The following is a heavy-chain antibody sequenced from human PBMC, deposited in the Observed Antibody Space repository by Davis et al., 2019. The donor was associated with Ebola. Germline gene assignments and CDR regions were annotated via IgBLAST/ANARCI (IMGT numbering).Heavy chain of an antibody. Sequence: GESLKISCAASGFTFSRYWMSWVRQAPGKGLDWVSSISSSSSYIYYADSVKGRFTISRDNAKNSLYLQMNSLRAEDTAVYYCARDHSLEWLLPYYYYYYMDVWGKGTTVTVSS. CDR2: ISSSSSYI. V-gene: IGHV3-21*01. D-gene: IGHD3-3*01. CDR1: GFTFSRYW. CDR3: ARDHSLEWLLPYYYYYYMDV. J-gene: IGHJ6*03.